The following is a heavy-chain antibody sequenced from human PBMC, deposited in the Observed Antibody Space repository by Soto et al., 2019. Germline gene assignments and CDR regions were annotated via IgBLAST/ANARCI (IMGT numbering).Heavy chain of an antibody. V-gene: IGHV4-59*01. CDR1: GGSISNYF. D-gene: IGHD6-19*01. J-gene: IGHJ5*01. CDR3: GRASSDSDGTFVDS. CDR2: IYNSGST. Sequence: QVQLQESGPGLVKPSETLSLICTVSGGSISNYFWTWIRQPPGKGLECIGYIYNSGSTKYNPSLESPVTXXVXTYXHQFSLKLSSVTAADTAIYYCGRASSDSDGTFVDSWGQGTLVTVSS.